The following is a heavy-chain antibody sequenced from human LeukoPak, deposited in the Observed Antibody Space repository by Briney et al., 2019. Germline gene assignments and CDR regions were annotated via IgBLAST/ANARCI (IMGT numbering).Heavy chain of an antibody. CDR3: ARERVMYYYGAGSPDY. CDR1: GFTFSRYW. J-gene: IGHJ4*02. V-gene: IGHV3-74*01. D-gene: IGHD3-10*01. CDR2: INSDGSST. Sequence: GGSLRLSCAASGFTFSRYWMHWVGQGPGKGLVWVSRINSDGSSTSYADSVKGRFTISRDNAKNTLYLQMNSLRAEDTAVYYCARERVMYYYGAGSPDYRGEGTLVTVSS.